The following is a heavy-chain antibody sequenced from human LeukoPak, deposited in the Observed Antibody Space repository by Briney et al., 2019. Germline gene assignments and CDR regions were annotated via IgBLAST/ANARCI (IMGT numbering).Heavy chain of an antibody. CDR2: IWYDGSKK. Sequence: GGSLRLSCAASGFTFSSYGMHWVRQAPGKGLEWVAVIWYDGSKKYYGESAKGRFTISRDNSKNTLYLQVNSLRAEDTAVYYCAKIRLLGYCSGGSCRPVDYWGQGTLVTVSS. J-gene: IGHJ4*02. V-gene: IGHV3-33*06. D-gene: IGHD2-15*01. CDR3: AKIRLLGYCSGGSCRPVDY. CDR1: GFTFSSYG.